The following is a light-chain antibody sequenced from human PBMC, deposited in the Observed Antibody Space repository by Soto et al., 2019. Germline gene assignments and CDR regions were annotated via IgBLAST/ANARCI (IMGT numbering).Light chain of an antibody. CDR3: QQYDNLPFT. V-gene: IGKV1-33*01. J-gene: IGKJ4*01. CDR2: DAS. Sequence: DLQMTPSPSSLSASVGDRVTITCQASQDISNYLNWYQQKPGKAPKLLIYDASNLETGVPSRFSGSGSGTDFTFTISSLRPADIATYYCQQYDNLPFTFGGGTKVEIK. CDR1: QDISNY.